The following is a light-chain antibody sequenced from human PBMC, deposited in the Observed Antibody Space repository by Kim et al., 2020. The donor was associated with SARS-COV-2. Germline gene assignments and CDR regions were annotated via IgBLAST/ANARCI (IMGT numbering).Light chain of an antibody. V-gene: IGKV1D-12*01. J-gene: IGKJ5*01. CDR2: GAS. CDR1: QDISGW. CDR3: QESSNLPIM. Sequence: DTHMTQSPSSVSASVGDRVTITCRAGQDISGWVAWYQQTPGKAPKLLIYGASTLQSGVPSRFSGSGSGTEFTLTISNLQPEDFATYYCQESSNLPIMFGQGTRLEIK.